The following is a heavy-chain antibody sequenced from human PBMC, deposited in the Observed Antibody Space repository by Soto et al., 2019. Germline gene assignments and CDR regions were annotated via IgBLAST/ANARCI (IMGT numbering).Heavy chain of an antibody. CDR3: ARDRTSHRITIFGVDRYYYYYYGMDV. CDR1: GFPFSSYE. J-gene: IGHJ6*02. Sequence: PAGSLRLSCAASGFPFSSYEMNWVRQAPGKGLEWVSYISSSGSTIYYADSVKGRFTISRDNAKNSLYLQMNSLRAEDTAVYYCARDRTSHRITIFGVDRYYYYYYGMDVWGQGTTVTVSS. V-gene: IGHV3-48*03. CDR2: ISSSGSTI. D-gene: IGHD3-3*01.